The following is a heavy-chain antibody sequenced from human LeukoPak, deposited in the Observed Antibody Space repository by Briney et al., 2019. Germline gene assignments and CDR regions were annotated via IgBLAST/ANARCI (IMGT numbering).Heavy chain of an antibody. Sequence: GGSLRLSCAASGFTFSSYTMNWVRQAPGKGLEWVTYISTGGSISYADSVKGRFTISRDNAKNSLYLQMNSLRDEDTAVYYCARMIDYNYGYAFDFWGQGTLVTVSS. D-gene: IGHD5-18*01. V-gene: IGHV3-48*02. CDR2: ISTGGSI. CDR1: GFTFSSYT. CDR3: ARMIDYNYGYAFDF. J-gene: IGHJ4*02.